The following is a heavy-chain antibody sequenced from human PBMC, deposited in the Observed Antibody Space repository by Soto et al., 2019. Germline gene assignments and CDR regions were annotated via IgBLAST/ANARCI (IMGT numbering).Heavy chain of an antibody. J-gene: IGHJ4*02. CDR1: GGSISCGNW. D-gene: IGHD3-10*01. V-gene: IGHV4-4*02. CDR3: ARASASSMLRGVIIN. Sequence: SETLFLTCDVSGGSISCGNWWSWVRQPPGNGLEWIGEMYHSGNTNYNPSLKSRVTISVDRSKNQFSMKMTSVTAADTALYYCARASASSMLRGVIINWGQGTQVT. CDR2: MYHSGNT.